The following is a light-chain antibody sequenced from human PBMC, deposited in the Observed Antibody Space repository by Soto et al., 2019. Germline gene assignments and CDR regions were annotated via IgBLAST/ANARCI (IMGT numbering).Light chain of an antibody. CDR3: QQYGNFPYT. CDR1: QSVSSSY. Sequence: EIVLTQSPGTLSLSPGERATLSCRASQSVSSSYLAWYQQKPGQAPRLLIYRTSNRATGIPDRFSGSGSGTDFTLTISRLEPEDFAVYYCQQYGNFPYTFGQGTKLEIK. J-gene: IGKJ2*01. CDR2: RTS. V-gene: IGKV3-20*01.